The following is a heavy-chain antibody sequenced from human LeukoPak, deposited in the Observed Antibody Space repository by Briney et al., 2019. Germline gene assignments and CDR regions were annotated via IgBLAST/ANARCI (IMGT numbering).Heavy chain of an antibody. CDR2: IYYSGST. V-gene: IGHV4-39*07. J-gene: IGHJ6*03. Sequence: SETLSLTCTVSGGSISSSSYYWGWIRQPPGKGLEWIGNIYYSGSTYYNPSLKSRVTISVDTSKNQFSLKLSSVTAADTAVYYCARGVMAGSSSGWKYYYYYYMDVWGKGTTVTISS. CDR3: ARGVMAGSSSGWKYYYYYYMDV. CDR1: GGSISSSSYY. D-gene: IGHD6-19*01.